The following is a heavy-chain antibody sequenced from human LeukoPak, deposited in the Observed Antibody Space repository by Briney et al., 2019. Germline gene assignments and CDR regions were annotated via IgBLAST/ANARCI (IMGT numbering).Heavy chain of an antibody. V-gene: IGHV3-21*01. CDR1: GFTFSSYS. CDR2: ISSSSSYI. D-gene: IGHD6-19*01. Sequence: GGSLRLSCAASGFTFSSYSRSWVRQAPGKGLEWVASISSSSSYIYYADSVKGGFTMSRDNGKNSPYLQMNSLRAEDTAVYYCARQVEQWVAQGGVGDYFDYWGQGTLVTVSS. J-gene: IGHJ4*02. CDR3: ARQVEQWVAQGGVGDYFDY.